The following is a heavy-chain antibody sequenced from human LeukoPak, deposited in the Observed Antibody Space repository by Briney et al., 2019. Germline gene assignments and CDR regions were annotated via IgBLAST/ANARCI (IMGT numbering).Heavy chain of an antibody. CDR3: AKEFDSSGFFDC. J-gene: IGHJ4*02. CDR2: VNSSGGGT. Sequence: GGSLRLSCAASGFTFRNYAMSWLRQAPEKGLEWVSAVNSSGGGTYFAASVKGRFTISRDNSKNTLYLQMNSLRAEDTAVYYCAKEFDSSGFFDCWGQGTLVTVSS. D-gene: IGHD3-22*01. V-gene: IGHV3-23*01. CDR1: GFTFRNYA.